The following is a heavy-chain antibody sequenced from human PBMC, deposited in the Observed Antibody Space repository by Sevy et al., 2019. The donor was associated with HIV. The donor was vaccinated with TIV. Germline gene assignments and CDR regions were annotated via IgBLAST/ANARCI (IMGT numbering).Heavy chain of an antibody. J-gene: IGHJ2*01. CDR1: AFTFNNFW. V-gene: IGHV3-7*01. CDR2: INEDGSGT. Sequence: GGSLRLSCAASAFTFNNFWMSWVRQAPGKGLEWVAHINEDGSGTYYVDSVRGRFTMSRDNAKSSVYVQMNSLRAEDTAVYYCARELWVGRGYFDLWGRGTLVTVSS. CDR3: ARELWVGRGYFDL. D-gene: IGHD3-16*01.